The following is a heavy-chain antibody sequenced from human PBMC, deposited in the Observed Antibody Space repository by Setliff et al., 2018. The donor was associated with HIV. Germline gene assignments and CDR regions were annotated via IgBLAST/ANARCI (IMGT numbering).Heavy chain of an antibody. V-gene: IGHV3-21*01. CDR1: GFTFSGYS. CDR2: ISGSGGSI. D-gene: IGHD2-15*01. Sequence: GGSLRLSCAASGFTFSGYSMNWVRQAPGKGLEWVSTISGSGGSIYYADSVKGRFTISRDNAKNSLYLQMNSLRAEDTAVYYCARDGLEGDMAGRQRTYVFDYWGQGTLVTVSS. CDR3: ARDGLEGDMAGRQRTYVFDY. J-gene: IGHJ4*02.